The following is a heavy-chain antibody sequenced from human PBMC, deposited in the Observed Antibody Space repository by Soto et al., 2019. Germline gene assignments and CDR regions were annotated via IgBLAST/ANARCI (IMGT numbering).Heavy chain of an antibody. CDR3: ARITEAGEVARTHYYYGMDV. Sequence: GESLKISCKGSGYSFTSYWIGWVRQMPGKGLEWMGIIYPGDSDTRYSPSFQGQVTISADKSISTAYLQWSSLKASDTAMYYCARITEAGEVARTHYYYGMDVWGQGTTVTVSS. CDR2: IYPGDSDT. D-gene: IGHD6-19*01. CDR1: GYSFTSYW. V-gene: IGHV5-51*01. J-gene: IGHJ6*02.